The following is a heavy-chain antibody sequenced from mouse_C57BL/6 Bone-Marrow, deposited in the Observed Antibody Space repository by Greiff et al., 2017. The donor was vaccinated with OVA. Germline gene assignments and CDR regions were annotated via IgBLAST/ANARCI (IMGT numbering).Heavy chain of an antibody. CDR1: GYTFTGYW. CDR2: ILPGSGST. J-gene: IGHJ3*01. V-gene: IGHV1-9*01. CDR3: ATEGYFVAWFGY. Sequence: QVQLQQSGAELMKPGASVKLSCKATGYTFTGYWIEWVKQRPGHGLEWIGEILPGSGSTNYNEKFKGKATFTAETSSNTAYMQLSSLTTEDSAIYYCATEGYFVAWFGYWGQGTLVTVSA. D-gene: IGHD2-3*01.